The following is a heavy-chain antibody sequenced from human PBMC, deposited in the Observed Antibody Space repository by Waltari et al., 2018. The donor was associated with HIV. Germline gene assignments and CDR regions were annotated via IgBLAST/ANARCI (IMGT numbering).Heavy chain of an antibody. D-gene: IGHD3-22*01. J-gene: IGHJ6*02. Sequence: QVQLQESGPGLVKPSQTLSLTCTVSGGSISRGGYYWRWIRQHPGKGLEWIGYIYYSGSTYYNPSLKSRVTISVDTSKNQFSLKLSSVTAADTAVYYCARLPYYYDSSGFTWGQGTTVTVSS. V-gene: IGHV4-31*03. CDR1: GGSISRGGYY. CDR2: IYYSGST. CDR3: ARLPYYYDSSGFT.